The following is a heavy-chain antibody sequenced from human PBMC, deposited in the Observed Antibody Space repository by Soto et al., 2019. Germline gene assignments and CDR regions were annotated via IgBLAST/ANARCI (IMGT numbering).Heavy chain of an antibody. Sequence: GGALRLSCSASGFTFSSYAMHWVRQAPGKGLEWVAVISYDGSNKYYADSVKGRFTISRDNSKNTLYLQMNSLRAEDTAVYYCARDLLFLEWSYFDYWGQGTLVTV. D-gene: IGHD3-3*01. CDR2: ISYDGSNK. CDR1: GFTFSSYA. J-gene: IGHJ4*02. CDR3: ARDLLFLEWSYFDY. V-gene: IGHV3-30-3*01.